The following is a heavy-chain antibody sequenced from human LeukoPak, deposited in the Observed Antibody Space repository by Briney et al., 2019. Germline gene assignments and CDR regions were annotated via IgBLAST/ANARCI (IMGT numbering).Heavy chain of an antibody. CDR1: GYTFTDYY. Sequence: GASVKVSCKVSGYTFTDYYMHWVQQAPGKGLEWMGLVDPEDGETIYAEKFQGRVTITADTSTDTAYMELSSLRSEDTAAYYCATLRPPDIVVVPAAISAPPNWFDPWGQGTLVTVSS. CDR3: ATLRPPDIVVVPAAISAPPNWFDP. J-gene: IGHJ5*02. D-gene: IGHD2-2*01. CDR2: VDPEDGET. V-gene: IGHV1-69-2*01.